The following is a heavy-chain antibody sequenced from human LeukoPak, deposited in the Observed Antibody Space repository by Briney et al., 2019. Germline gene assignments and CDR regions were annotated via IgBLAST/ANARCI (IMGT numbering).Heavy chain of an antibody. J-gene: IGHJ6*03. D-gene: IGHD6-25*01. V-gene: IGHV1-46*01. Sequence: ASVKVSCKASGYTFTSYQMHWVRQAPGQGLEWMGIINPSDSSTSYAQKFQGRVTMTRDTSTSTVYMELSSLRSEDTAVYYCARGEADYYYYYYMDVWGKGTTVTVSS. CDR1: GYTFTSYQ. CDR3: ARGEADYYYYYYMDV. CDR2: INPSDSST.